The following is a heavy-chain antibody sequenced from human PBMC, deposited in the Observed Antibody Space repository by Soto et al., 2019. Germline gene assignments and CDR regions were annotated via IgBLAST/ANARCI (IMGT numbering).Heavy chain of an antibody. CDR2: ISGSGGNT. D-gene: IGHD6-6*01. CDR1: GFTFSSYA. Sequence: GGSLRLSCAASGFTFSSYAMSWVRQAPGKGLEWVSVISGSGGNTYYADSVKGRFTISRDNSKNTLYLQMNSLRAEDTAVYYCAKGSKSSSARVFDYWGQGTLVTVSS. V-gene: IGHV3-23*01. CDR3: AKGSKSSSARVFDY. J-gene: IGHJ4*02.